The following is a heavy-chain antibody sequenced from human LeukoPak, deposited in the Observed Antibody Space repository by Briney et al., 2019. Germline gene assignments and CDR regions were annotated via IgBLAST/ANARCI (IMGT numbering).Heavy chain of an antibody. CDR1: GFAFSTYA. J-gene: IGHJ4*02. CDR3: ARDGGDGSGYYYYDH. V-gene: IGHV3-23*01. D-gene: IGHD3-22*01. Sequence: PGGSLRLSCAASGFAFSTYAMSWVRQAPGKGLEWVSVISASGGSTYYADSVKGRFTISRDNSKNTLYLQMNNLRAEDTAVYYCARDGGDGSGYYYYDHWGQGTLVTVSS. CDR2: ISASGGST.